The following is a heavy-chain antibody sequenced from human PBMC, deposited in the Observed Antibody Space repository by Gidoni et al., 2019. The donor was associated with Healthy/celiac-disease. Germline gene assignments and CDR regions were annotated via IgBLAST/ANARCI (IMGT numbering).Heavy chain of an antibody. CDR3: ARGFSQYSSGWWGGARGGN. CDR1: GYTFTSYA. CDR2: INTNTGNP. D-gene: IGHD6-19*01. J-gene: IGHJ4*02. Sequence: QAQLVQSGSELKKPGASVKVSCKASGYTFTSYAMTWVRQAPGQGLEWMGWINTNTGNPTYAQGFTGRFVFSLDTSVSTAYLQISSLKAEDTAVYYCARGFSQYSSGWWGGARGGNWGQGTLVTVSS. V-gene: IGHV7-4-1*02.